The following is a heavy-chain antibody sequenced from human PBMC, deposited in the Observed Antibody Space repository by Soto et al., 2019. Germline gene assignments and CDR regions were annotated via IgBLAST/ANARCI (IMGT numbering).Heavy chain of an antibody. CDR3: AKDNGSGWLNHDAFDI. V-gene: IGHV3-23*01. CDR1: GFTFSSYA. Sequence: EVQLLESGGGLVQPGGSLRLSCAASGFTFSSYAMSWVRQAPGKGLEWVSAISGSGGSTYYADSVKGRFTISRDNPKNTLYLQMNSLSAEDTAVYYCAKDNGSGWLNHDAFDIWGQGTMVTVSS. J-gene: IGHJ3*02. D-gene: IGHD6-19*01. CDR2: ISGSGGST.